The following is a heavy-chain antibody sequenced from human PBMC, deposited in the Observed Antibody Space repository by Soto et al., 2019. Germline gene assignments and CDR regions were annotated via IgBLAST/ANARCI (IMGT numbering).Heavy chain of an antibody. CDR1: GFSFSDFG. D-gene: IGHD2-21*02. V-gene: IGHV3-30*18. CDR2: ISHDGSNQ. CDR3: AKETRSRAVTASGVNGMDV. J-gene: IGHJ6*02. Sequence: QVQLVESGGGVVQPGRSLRLSCAPSGFSFSDFGMHWVRQAPGKGLEWVAAISHDGSNQYYGDSVKGRFSISRDHSNNRLYLQMNNLKVEASAIYFCAKETRSRAVTASGVNGMDVWGQGTTGTVSS.